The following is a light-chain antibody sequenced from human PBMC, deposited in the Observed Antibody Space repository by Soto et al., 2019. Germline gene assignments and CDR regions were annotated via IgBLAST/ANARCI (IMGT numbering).Light chain of an antibody. J-gene: IGKJ2*01. Sequence: DIVMTQSPDSLAVSLGERATINCKSSQSVFYSSNIKNYLAWYQQRPGQPPKLLIYWASTRESGVPDRFSGSGSGTDFTLTITSLQAEDVAVYYCQQYESTPPTFGQGTKLEIK. CDR2: WAS. CDR3: QQYESTPPT. CDR1: QSVFYSSNIKNY. V-gene: IGKV4-1*01.